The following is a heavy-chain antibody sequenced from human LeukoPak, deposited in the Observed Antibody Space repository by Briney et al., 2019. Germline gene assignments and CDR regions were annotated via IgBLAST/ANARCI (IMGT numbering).Heavy chain of an antibody. J-gene: IGHJ5*02. CDR3: ARLLSNCSSTSCYKWFDP. V-gene: IGHV1-2*04. Sequence: GASVKVSCKASGYTFTGYYMHWVRQAPGQGLEWMGWINPNSGGTNYAQKFQGWVTMTRDTSISTAHMELSRLRSDDTAVYYCARLLSNCSSTSCYKWFDPWGQGTLVTVSS. D-gene: IGHD2-2*02. CDR2: INPNSGGT. CDR1: GYTFTGYY.